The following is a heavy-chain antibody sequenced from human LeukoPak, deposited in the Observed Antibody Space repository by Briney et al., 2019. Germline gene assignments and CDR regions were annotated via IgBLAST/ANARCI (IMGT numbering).Heavy chain of an antibody. Sequence: PGGSLRLSCAASGFTFSTYWMHWVRQAPGKGLVWVSRIKCDGSTNYADPVKGRFTISRDNAKNTVSLQMNSLRPEDTGVYYCARAPSEIGGYYPEYFRHWGQGTLVTVSS. V-gene: IGHV3-74*01. CDR2: IKCDGST. D-gene: IGHD3-22*01. CDR1: GFTFSTYW. CDR3: ARAPSEIGGYYPEYFRH. J-gene: IGHJ1*01.